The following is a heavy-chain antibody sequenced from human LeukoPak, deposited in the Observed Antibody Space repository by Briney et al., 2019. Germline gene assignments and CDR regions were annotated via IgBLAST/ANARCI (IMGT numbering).Heavy chain of an antibody. D-gene: IGHD3-10*01. Sequence: SETLSLTCTVSGGSISSYYWSWIRQPPGKGLEWIGYIYTSGSTNYNPSLKSRVTISVDTSKNQFSLKLRSVTAADPAVYYCARLINYYGSGSYYDFDYWGQGTLVTVSS. CDR1: GGSISSYY. V-gene: IGHV4-4*09. CDR3: ARLINYYGSGSYYDFDY. J-gene: IGHJ4*02. CDR2: IYTSGST.